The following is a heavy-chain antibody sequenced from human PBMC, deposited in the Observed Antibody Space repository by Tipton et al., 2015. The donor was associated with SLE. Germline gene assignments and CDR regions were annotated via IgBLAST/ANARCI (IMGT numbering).Heavy chain of an antibody. Sequence: TLSLTCAVSGYSISSGYYWGWIRQPPGKGLEWIGSLYHSGTTYYNPSLKSRVTISVDTSKNQFSLKMSSVTAADTAVYYCARDPGYSSSWNYFDYWGQGTRVTVSS. CDR3: ARDPGYSSSWNYFDY. CDR2: LYHSGTT. V-gene: IGHV4-38-2*02. CDR1: GYSISSGYY. J-gene: IGHJ4*02. D-gene: IGHD6-13*01.